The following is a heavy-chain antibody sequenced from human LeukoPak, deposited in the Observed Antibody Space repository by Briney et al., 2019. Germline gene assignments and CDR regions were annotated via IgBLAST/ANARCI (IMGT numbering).Heavy chain of an antibody. D-gene: IGHD4-17*01. J-gene: IGHJ4*02. Sequence: SETLSLTCTVSGGSISGSYWGWIRQPPGKGLEWIAYMYNSGSTNYNPSLKSRVTISIDTSKNQFSLKLSSLTAADTAIYYCARGIESYGDYGYWGQGILVTVSS. CDR2: MYNSGST. CDR1: GGSISGSY. V-gene: IGHV4-59*01. CDR3: ARGIESYGDYGY.